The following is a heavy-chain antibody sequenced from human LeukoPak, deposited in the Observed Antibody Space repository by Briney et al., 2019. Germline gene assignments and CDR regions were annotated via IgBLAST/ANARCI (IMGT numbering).Heavy chain of an antibody. D-gene: IGHD2-8*01. J-gene: IGHJ5*02. CDR2: MYYSGST. V-gene: IGHV4-39*01. CDR1: GGSISSSSYY. CDR3: ARRNGIVLMVYAKSNWFDP. Sequence: SETLSLTCTVSGGSISSSSYYWGWIRRPPGKGLEWIGSMYYSGSTYYNPSLKSRVTISGDTSKNQFSLKLSSVTAADTAVYYCARRNGIVLMVYAKSNWFDPWGQGTLVTVSS.